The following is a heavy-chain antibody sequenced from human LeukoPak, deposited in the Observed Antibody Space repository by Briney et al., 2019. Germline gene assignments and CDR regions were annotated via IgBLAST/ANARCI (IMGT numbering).Heavy chain of an antibody. Sequence: GGSLRLSCAASGFTFSDYGMNWVRQAPGKGLEWVSSISSSSSYIFYADSVKGRFTISRDNAKNSLYLQMNSLRAEDTAVYYCARGSLYYYVSSSKYFHHWGQGALVTVSS. J-gene: IGHJ1*01. V-gene: IGHV3-21*01. CDR1: GFTFSDYG. D-gene: IGHD3-22*01. CDR3: ARGSLYYYVSSSKYFHH. CDR2: ISSSSSYI.